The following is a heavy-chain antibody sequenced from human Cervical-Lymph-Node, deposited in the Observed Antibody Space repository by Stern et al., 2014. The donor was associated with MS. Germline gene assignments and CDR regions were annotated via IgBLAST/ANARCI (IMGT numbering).Heavy chain of an antibody. D-gene: IGHD1-26*01. CDR2: IHDSGST. CDR1: GGSISSSGYY. CDR3: ATTRWDLFTWNWFDP. Sequence: QVQLVESGPGLVKPSQTLSLTCTVSGGSISSSGYYWSWIRQPADKGLEWIGRIHDSGSTYYNPSLKRRVTISMDPAQKQFSLKLTSVTAADTAVYYCATTRWDLFTWNWFDPWGQGTLVTVSS. V-gene: IGHV4-61*02. J-gene: IGHJ5*02.